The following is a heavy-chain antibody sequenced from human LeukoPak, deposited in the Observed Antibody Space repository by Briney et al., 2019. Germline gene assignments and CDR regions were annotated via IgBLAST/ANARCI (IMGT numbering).Heavy chain of an antibody. J-gene: IGHJ3*02. Sequence: PGGSLRLSSAASGFTFSNYFMSWVRQAPGKGLEWVSVIYTADNTYYADSVKGRFTISRGNSKNTLYLQMNSLRAEDTALYYCARDPQYSSGWNDAFDIWGQGTMVTVSS. CDR2: IYTADNT. CDR3: ARDPQYSSGWNDAFDI. D-gene: IGHD6-19*01. CDR1: GFTFSNYF. V-gene: IGHV3-53*01.